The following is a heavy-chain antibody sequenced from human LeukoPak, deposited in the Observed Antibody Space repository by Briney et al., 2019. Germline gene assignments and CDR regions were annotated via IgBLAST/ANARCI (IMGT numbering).Heavy chain of an antibody. CDR2: GTT. J-gene: IGHJ5*02. CDR1: GDSISSNHYY. V-gene: IGHV4-39*01. Sequence: SETLSLTCTVSGDSISSNHYYWGWVRQPPGKGLEWIGSGTTYYNPSLKSRVTISVDTSKNQFSLKLSSVTAADTAVYYCARTGGYMVRGVQHCFDPWGQGTLVTVSS. D-gene: IGHD3-10*01. CDR3: ARTGGYMVRGVQHCFDP.